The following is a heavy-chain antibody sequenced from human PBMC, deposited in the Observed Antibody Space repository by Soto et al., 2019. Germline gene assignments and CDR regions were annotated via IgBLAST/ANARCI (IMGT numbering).Heavy chain of an antibody. CDR2: IYYSGST. V-gene: IGHV4-31*03. J-gene: IGHJ6*02. D-gene: IGHD3-10*01. CDR3: ARSGSDYYYYGMDV. CDR1: GGSISSGGYY. Sequence: SETLSLTCTVSGGSISSGGYYWSWIRQHPGKGLEWIGYIYYSGSTYYNPSLKSRVTISVDTSKNQFSLKLSSVTAADTAVYYCARSGSDYYYYGMDVWGQGTTVTVSS.